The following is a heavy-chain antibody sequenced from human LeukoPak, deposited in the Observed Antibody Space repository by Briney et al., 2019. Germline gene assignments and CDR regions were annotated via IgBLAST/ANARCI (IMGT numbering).Heavy chain of an antibody. CDR1: GFTFSSYA. D-gene: IGHD3-22*01. Sequence: GGSLRLSCAASGFTFSSYAMSWVRQAPGKGLEWVSAISGSGGSTYYADSVKGRFTISRDNSKNTLYLQMNSLRAEDTAVYYCAKRMWVGYEDSSGYRFDYWGQGTLVTVSS. CDR3: AKRMWVGYEDSSGYRFDY. J-gene: IGHJ4*02. V-gene: IGHV3-23*01. CDR2: ISGSGGST.